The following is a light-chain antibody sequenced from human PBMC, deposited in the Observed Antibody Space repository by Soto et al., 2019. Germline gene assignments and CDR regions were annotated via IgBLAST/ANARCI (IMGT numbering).Light chain of an antibody. J-gene: IGLJ1*01. CDR1: SSNIGAGYD. CDR2: DDN. CDR3: GSWDSSLSAYV. V-gene: IGLV1-51*01. Sequence: QSVLTQPPSVSGAPGQRVTISCTGSSSNIGAGYDVHWYQQLPGTAPKLLIYDDNKRPSGIPGRFSGSKSGTSATLGITGFQTGDEADYYCGSWDSSLSAYVFGTGTKLTVL.